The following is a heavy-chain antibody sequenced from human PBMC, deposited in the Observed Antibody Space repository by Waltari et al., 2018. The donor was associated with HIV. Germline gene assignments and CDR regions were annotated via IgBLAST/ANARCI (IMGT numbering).Heavy chain of an antibody. D-gene: IGHD1-7*01. V-gene: IGHV3-15*01. CDR3: TTVEIGSTRNY. CDR2: VRNKRDAEQT. Sequence: DVQLVESGGGLVKPGGSLRLSCAVSGINFKNARLRWFRPGPGKGPHWLSHVRNKRDAEQTDFGVPGRGRFTSTKDDLNNTMSLEIKSLKVEDTGVYYCTTVEIGSTRNYWGQGTLVTVSS. J-gene: IGHJ4*02. CDR1: GINFKNAR.